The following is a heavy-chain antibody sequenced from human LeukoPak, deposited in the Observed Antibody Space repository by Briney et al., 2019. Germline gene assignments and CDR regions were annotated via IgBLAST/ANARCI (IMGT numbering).Heavy chain of an antibody. D-gene: IGHD2-15*01. Sequence: SETLSLTCSVSGGSISSGSYYWSWIRQPAGKGLEWIGRIYTSGSTNYNPSLKSRVTISVDTSKNQFSLKLSSVTAADTAVYYCARALPQADSIFDYWGQGTLVTVSS. V-gene: IGHV4-61*02. CDR3: ARALPQADSIFDY. J-gene: IGHJ4*02. CDR1: GGSISSGSYY. CDR2: IYTSGST.